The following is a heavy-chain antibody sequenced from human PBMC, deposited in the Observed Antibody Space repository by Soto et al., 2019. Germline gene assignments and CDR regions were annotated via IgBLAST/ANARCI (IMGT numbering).Heavy chain of an antibody. V-gene: IGHV1-2*04. D-gene: IGHD2-15*01. CDR3: ARELLVEYSYYYYYGMDV. CDR2: INPNSGGT. Sequence: ASVKVSCKASGYTFTGYYMHWVRQAPGQGLEWMGWINPNSGGTNYAQKFQGWVTMTRDTSISTAYMELSRLRSDDTAVYYCARELLVEYSYYYYYGMDVWGQGTTVTVSS. CDR1: GYTFTGYY. J-gene: IGHJ6*02.